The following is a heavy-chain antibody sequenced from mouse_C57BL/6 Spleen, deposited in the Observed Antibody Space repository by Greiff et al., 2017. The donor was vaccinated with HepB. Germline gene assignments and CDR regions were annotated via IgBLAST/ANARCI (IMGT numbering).Heavy chain of an antibody. CDR1: GYTFTSYW. D-gene: IGHD4-1*01. CDR2: IDPSDSYT. Sequence: GQRQQSGAELVKPGASVKLSCKASGYTFTSYWMQWVKQRPGQGLEWIGEIDPSDSYTNYNQKFKGKATLTVDTSSSTAYMQLSSLTSEDSAVYYCARRATDWDDDYWGQGTTLTVSS. V-gene: IGHV1-50*01. J-gene: IGHJ2*01. CDR3: ARRATDWDDDY.